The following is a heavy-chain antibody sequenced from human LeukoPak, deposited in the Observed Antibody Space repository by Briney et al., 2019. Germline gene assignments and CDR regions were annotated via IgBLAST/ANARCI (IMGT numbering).Heavy chain of an antibody. CDR1: GGSISSSSYY. V-gene: IGHV4-39*07. CDR3: ASESQWLVRGYDY. CDR2: IYYSGST. J-gene: IGHJ4*02. Sequence: SETLSLTCTVSGGSISSSSYYWGWIRQPPGKGLEWIGSIYYSGSTYYNPSLKSRVTISVDTSKNQFSLKLSSVTAADTAVYYCASESQWLVRGYDYWGQGTLVTVSS. D-gene: IGHD6-19*01.